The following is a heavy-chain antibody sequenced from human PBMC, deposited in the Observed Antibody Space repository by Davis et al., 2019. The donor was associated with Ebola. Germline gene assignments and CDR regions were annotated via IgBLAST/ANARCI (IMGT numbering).Heavy chain of an antibody. D-gene: IGHD5-18*01. J-gene: IGHJ4*02. CDR3: ARAMVTADFDC. Sequence: GESLKISCEASGFTFSNHWMSWVRQAPGKGLEWVANIERDGSQEYYVDSVKGRFTISRDNTQNSLYLEMRNLSVGDTGVYYCARAMVTADFDCWGQGTLVTVSS. V-gene: IGHV3-7*01. CDR1: GFTFSNHW. CDR2: IERDGSQE.